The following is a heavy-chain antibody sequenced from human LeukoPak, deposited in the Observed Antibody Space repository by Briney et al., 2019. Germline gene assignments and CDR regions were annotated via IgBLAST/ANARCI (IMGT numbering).Heavy chain of an antibody. V-gene: IGHV3-48*03. CDR2: ISSSGSSI. J-gene: IGHJ4*02. Sequence: GGSLRLSCAASGFTFSSSQMNWVRQAPGKGLEWVSHISSSGSSIYYADSVKGRFTISRDNAKNSLYLQMNSLRAEDTAVYYCARGYYGSDYYFGYWGQGTLVTVSS. D-gene: IGHD3-10*01. CDR3: ARGYYGSDYYFGY. CDR1: GFTFSSSQ.